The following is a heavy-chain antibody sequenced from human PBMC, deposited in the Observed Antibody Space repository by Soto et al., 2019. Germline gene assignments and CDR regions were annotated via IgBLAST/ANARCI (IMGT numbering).Heavy chain of an antibody. CDR2: IYYSGST. CDR3: ASQPKYYYDSSGPIDY. V-gene: IGHV4-30-4*01. CDR1: GGSISSGDYY. Sequence: QVQLQESGPGLVKPSQTLSLTCTVSGGSISSGDYYWSWIRQPPGKGLEWIGYIYYSGSTYYNPSVKSRVTISVDTSKNQFSLKLSSVTAADTAVYYCASQPKYYYDSSGPIDYWGQGTLVTVSS. D-gene: IGHD3-22*01. J-gene: IGHJ4*02.